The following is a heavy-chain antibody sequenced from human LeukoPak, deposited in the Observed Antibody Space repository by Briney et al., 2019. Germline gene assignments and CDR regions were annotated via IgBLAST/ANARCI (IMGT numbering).Heavy chain of an antibody. J-gene: IGHJ5*02. D-gene: IGHD4-23*01. CDR3: AGGWTLVGFDP. CDR1: GYTFSTYD. V-gene: IGHV1-8*03. CDR2: LSTNSGNT. Sequence: GASVKVSCKASGYTFSTYDINWVRQASGQGLEWMGWLSTNSGNTGYSQKFQGRVTITRNTSISTAYMELSSLRSEDTAVYYCAGGWTLVGFDPWGQGTLVTVSS.